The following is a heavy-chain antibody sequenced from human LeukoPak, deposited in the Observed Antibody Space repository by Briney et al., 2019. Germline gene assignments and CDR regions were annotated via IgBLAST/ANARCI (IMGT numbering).Heavy chain of an antibody. V-gene: IGHV5-51*01. D-gene: IGHD6-19*01. J-gene: IGHJ3*02. CDR2: IYPGDSDT. Sequence: GESLKISCKGSGYSFINYWIGWVRQMPGKGLEWMGIIYPGDSDTRYSPSFQGQVTISADKSISTAYLQWSSLKASDTAMYYCARRSSGWSGSSGAFDIWGQGTMVTVSS. CDR3: ARRSSGWSGSSGAFDI. CDR1: GYSFINYW.